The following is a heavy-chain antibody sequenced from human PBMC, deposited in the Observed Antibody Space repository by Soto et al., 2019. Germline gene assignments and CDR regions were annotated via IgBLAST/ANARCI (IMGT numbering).Heavy chain of an antibody. Sequence: QVQLVQSGAEVKKPGSSVKVSCKASGGTFSSYAISWVRQAPGQGLEWMGGIIPIFGTANYAKKFQGRVTITADESTSTAYMELSSLRSEDTAVYYCARGLRGRGIAAAGIGNWFDPWGQGTLVTVSS. J-gene: IGHJ5*02. CDR3: ARGLRGRGIAAAGIGNWFDP. D-gene: IGHD6-13*01. CDR1: GGTFSSYA. V-gene: IGHV1-69*01. CDR2: IIPIFGTA.